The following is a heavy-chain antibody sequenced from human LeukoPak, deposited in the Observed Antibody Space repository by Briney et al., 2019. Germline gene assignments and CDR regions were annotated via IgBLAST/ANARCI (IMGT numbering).Heavy chain of an antibody. J-gene: IGHJ6*02. CDR1: GYTFTGYY. V-gene: IGHV1-2*06. Sequence: ASVKVSCKASGYTFTGYYMHWVRQAPGQGLEWTGRINPNSGGTNYAQKFQGRVTMTRDTSTSTVYMELSSLRSEDTAVYYCASETGAYYYDSYGMDVWGQGTTVTVSS. CDR2: INPNSGGT. CDR3: ASETGAYYYDSYGMDV. D-gene: IGHD3-22*01.